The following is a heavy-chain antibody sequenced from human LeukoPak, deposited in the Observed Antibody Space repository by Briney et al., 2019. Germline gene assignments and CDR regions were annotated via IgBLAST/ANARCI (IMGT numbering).Heavy chain of an antibody. Sequence: GGSLRLSCAASGFTFSSYWMSWVRQAPGKGLEWVANIKQDGSEKYYVDSVKGRFTISRDNAKNTLYLQMSSLRVEDTAVYYCASASSHRTAAGGDYWGQGTLVTVPT. D-gene: IGHD6-13*01. CDR3: ASASSHRTAAGGDY. CDR1: GFTFSSYW. CDR2: IKQDGSEK. V-gene: IGHV3-7*01. J-gene: IGHJ4*02.